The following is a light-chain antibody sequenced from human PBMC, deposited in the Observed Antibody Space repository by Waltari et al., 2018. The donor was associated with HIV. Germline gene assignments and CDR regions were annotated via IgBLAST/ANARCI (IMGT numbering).Light chain of an antibody. V-gene: IGKV3-20*01. CDR2: GAS. CDR3: QQYGSSPYT. CDR1: QSVSSSY. Sequence: IVLTQSPGTLSVSPGEGATLSCRASQSVSSSYLAWYQQKPGQAPRLLIYGASSRATGIPDRFSGRGSGTDFTLTISRLEPEDFAVYYCQQYGSSPYTFGQGSKLEIK. J-gene: IGKJ2*01.